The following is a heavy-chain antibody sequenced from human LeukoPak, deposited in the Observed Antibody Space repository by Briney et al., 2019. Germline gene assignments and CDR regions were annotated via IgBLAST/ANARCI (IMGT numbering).Heavy chain of an antibody. CDR3: ARLRYYDSSGYYHWFDP. Sequence: SETLSLTCTVSGGSISSYYWSWIRQPAGKGLEWIGRIYTSGSTNYNPSLKSRVTISVDTSKNQFSLKLSSVTAADTAVYYCARLRYYDSSGYYHWFDPWGQGTLVTVSS. CDR1: GGSISSYY. V-gene: IGHV4-4*07. D-gene: IGHD3-22*01. J-gene: IGHJ5*02. CDR2: IYTSGST.